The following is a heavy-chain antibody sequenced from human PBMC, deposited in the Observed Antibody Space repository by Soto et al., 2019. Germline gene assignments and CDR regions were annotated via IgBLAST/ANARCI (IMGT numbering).Heavy chain of an antibody. CDR1: GFTFDDYA. V-gene: IGHV3-23*01. Sequence: GGSLRLSGAASGFTFDDYAMSWVRQAPGKGLEWVSAISGSGGSTYYADSVKGRFTISRDNSKNTLYLQMNSLRAEDTAVYYCATRKVAAAPEWYYYYYMDVWGKGTTVTVSS. CDR3: ATRKVAAAPEWYYYYYMDV. CDR2: ISGSGGST. J-gene: IGHJ6*03. D-gene: IGHD6-13*01.